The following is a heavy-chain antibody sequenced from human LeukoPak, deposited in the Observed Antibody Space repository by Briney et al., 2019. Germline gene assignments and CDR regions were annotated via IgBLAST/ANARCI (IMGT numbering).Heavy chain of an antibody. CDR3: ARGAGYDFWSGYNNWFDP. CDR2: IYYSGST. CDR1: GGSISSYY. J-gene: IGHJ5*02. V-gene: IGHV4-59*01. Sequence: SETLSLTCTVSGGSISSYYWSWIRQPPGKGLEWIGYIYYSGSTNYNPSLKSRVTISVDTSKNQFSLKLSSVTAADTAAYYCARGAGYDFWSGYNNWFDPWGQGTLVTVSS. D-gene: IGHD3-3*01.